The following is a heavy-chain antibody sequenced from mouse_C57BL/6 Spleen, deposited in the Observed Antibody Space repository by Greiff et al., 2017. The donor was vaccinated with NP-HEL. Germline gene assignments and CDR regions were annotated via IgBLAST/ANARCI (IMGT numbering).Heavy chain of an antibody. J-gene: IGHJ2*01. CDR3: ARGILDHFDY. Sequence: VQLQQSGPELVKPGASVKISCKASGYAFSSSWMNWVTQRPGKGLEWIGRIYPGDGDTHYNGKFKGKATLTADKSYSTAYMQLSSLTSEDSAVYFCARGILDHFDYWGQGTTLTVSS. CDR2: IYPGDGDT. V-gene: IGHV1-82*01. CDR1: GYAFSSSW.